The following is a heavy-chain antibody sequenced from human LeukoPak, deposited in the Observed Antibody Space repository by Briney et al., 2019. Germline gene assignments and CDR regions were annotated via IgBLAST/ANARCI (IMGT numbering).Heavy chain of an antibody. CDR3: ANQYHDFWSTSDAFDY. CDR1: GYTFTTYY. CDR2: INPSGGST. D-gene: IGHD3-3*01. V-gene: IGHV1-46*01. J-gene: IGHJ4*02. Sequence: GASVKVSCKASGYTFTTYYMHWVRQAPGQGLEWMGIINPSGGSTSYAPKFQGRVTMIRDMSTSTVYMELSSLRSEDTAVYYCANQYHDFWSTSDAFDYWGQGTLVTVSS.